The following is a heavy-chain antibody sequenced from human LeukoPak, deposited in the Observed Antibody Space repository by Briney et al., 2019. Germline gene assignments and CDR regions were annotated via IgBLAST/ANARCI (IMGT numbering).Heavy chain of an antibody. CDR2: TSGSGGST. CDR3: AKGGDYTQPYYMDV. Sequence: GGSLRLSCAASGFTFSSYAMGWVRQAPGKGLEWVSATSGSGGSTYYADSVKGRFTLSRDNSKNTLYLQMNSLRAEDTAVYYCAKGGDYTQPYYMDVWGKGTTVTVSS. CDR1: GFTFSSYA. D-gene: IGHD2-21*02. V-gene: IGHV3-23*01. J-gene: IGHJ6*03.